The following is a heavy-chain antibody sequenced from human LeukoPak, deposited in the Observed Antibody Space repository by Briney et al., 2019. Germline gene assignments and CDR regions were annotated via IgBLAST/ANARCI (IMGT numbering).Heavy chain of an antibody. CDR3: ARGYPPYSSSWYARGRYYFDY. CDR2: INHSGST. J-gene: IGHJ4*02. CDR1: VESLSGYY. Sequence: SETLSLTCAVHVESLSGYYSSWIPHPPRKGLEWIWEINHSGSTNHNPPLKRRGTRSVDTSKHQFSLKLRSVTAADPAVYYCARGYPPYSSSWYARGRYYFDYWGQGTLVTVSS. D-gene: IGHD6-13*01. V-gene: IGHV4-34*01.